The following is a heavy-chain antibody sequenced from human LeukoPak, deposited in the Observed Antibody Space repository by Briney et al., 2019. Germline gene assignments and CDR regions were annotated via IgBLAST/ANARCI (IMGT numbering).Heavy chain of an antibody. CDR2: ISWNSGSI. CDR1: GFTFDDYA. J-gene: IGHJ4*02. Sequence: GGSLRLSCAASGFTFDDYAMHWVRQAPGKGLEWVSGISWNSGSIGYADSVKGRFTISRDNAKNSLYLQMNSLRAEDTALYYCAKDYTAMARGLDYWGQGTLVTVSS. V-gene: IGHV3-9*01. CDR3: AKDYTAMARGLDY. D-gene: IGHD5-18*01.